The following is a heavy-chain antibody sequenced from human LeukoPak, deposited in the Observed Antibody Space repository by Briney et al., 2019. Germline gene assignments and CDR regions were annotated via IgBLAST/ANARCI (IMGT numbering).Heavy chain of an antibody. Sequence: ASVKVSCKASGYTFTSYYMHWVRQAPGQGLEWMGIINPSGGSTSYAQKFQGRVTMTRDMSTSTVYMELSSLRAEDTAVYYCARGGASGSPHNWFDPWGQGTLVTVSS. V-gene: IGHV1-46*01. CDR3: ARGGASGSPHNWFDP. D-gene: IGHD1-26*01. CDR2: INPSGGST. CDR1: GYTFTSYY. J-gene: IGHJ5*02.